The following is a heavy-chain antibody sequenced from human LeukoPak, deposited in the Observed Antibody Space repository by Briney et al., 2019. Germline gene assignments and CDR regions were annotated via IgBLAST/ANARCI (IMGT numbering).Heavy chain of an antibody. D-gene: IGHD6-19*01. V-gene: IGHV1-2*02. J-gene: IGHJ4*02. CDR1: GYTFTGYY. Sequence: GASVKVSCKASGYTFTGYYMHWVRQAPGQGLEWMGWINPNRGGTNYAQKFQGRVTMTRDTSISTAYMELSRLRSDDTAVYYCARVRDSSGWYAYFDYWGQGTLVTVSS. CDR2: INPNRGGT. CDR3: ARVRDSSGWYAYFDY.